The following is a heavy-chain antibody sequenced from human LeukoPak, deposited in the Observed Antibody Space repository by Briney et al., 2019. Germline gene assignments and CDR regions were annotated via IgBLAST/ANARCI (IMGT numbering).Heavy chain of an antibody. V-gene: IGHV4-59*12. CDR2: IDYSGNT. D-gene: IGHD6-13*01. CDR1: GGSISSYY. J-gene: IGHJ4*02. CDR3: ARGRELGNPIAAAGTVGY. Sequence: SETLSLTCTVSGGSISSYYWSWIRQPPGKGLEWIGYIDYSGNTNYNPSLKSRVTISVDTSKNHFSLKLSSVTAADTAVYYCARGRELGNPIAAAGTVGYWGQGTLVTVSS.